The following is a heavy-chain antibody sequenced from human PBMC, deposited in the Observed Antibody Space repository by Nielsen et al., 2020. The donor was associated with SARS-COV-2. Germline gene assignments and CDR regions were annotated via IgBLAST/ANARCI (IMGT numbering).Heavy chain of an antibody. CDR2: ISTRSSYI. D-gene: IGHD1-26*01. J-gene: IGHJ4*02. V-gene: IGHV3-21*01. CDR3: AREWDWAWAY. CDR1: GFVFTSYT. Sequence: GGSLRLSCAASGFVFTSYTMNWVRQAPGKGLEWVATISTRSSYISYADSVKGRFTISRDNTRNSLFLEMHSLRADDTAVYYCAREWDWAWAYWGQGALVTVSS.